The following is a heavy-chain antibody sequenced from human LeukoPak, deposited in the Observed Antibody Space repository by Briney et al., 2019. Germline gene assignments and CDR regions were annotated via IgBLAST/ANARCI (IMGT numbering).Heavy chain of an antibody. D-gene: IGHD5-12*01. Sequence: GGSLRLSCAASGFTFSSYGMHWVRQAPGKGLEWVAVISYDGSNKYYADSVKGRFTISRDNSKNTLYLQMNSLRAEDTAVYYCAKPAIPIVATIGGIDYWGQGTLVTVSS. CDR3: AKPAIPIVATIGGIDY. V-gene: IGHV3-30*18. J-gene: IGHJ4*02. CDR2: ISYDGSNK. CDR1: GFTFSSYG.